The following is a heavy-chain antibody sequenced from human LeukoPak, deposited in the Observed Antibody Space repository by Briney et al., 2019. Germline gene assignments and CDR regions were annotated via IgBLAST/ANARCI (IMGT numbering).Heavy chain of an antibody. CDR3: ATTLHWQQLVDYYYYGMDV. V-gene: IGHV1-69*04. CDR1: GGTFSSYA. D-gene: IGHD6-13*01. J-gene: IGHJ6*02. CDR2: IIPVLGIV. Sequence: ASVKVSCKASGGTFSSYAISWVRQAPGQGLEWMGRIIPVLGIVNYAQKFQGRVTITADKSTSTAYMELSSLRFEDTAVYYCATTLHWQQLVDYYYYGMDVWGQGTTVTVSS.